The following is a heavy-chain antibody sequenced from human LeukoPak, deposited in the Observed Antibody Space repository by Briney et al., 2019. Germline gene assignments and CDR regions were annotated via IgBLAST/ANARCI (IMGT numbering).Heavy chain of an antibody. D-gene: IGHD5-18*01. J-gene: IGHJ5*02. CDR1: GFTFSKTW. CDR3: ARALPHRRLMDTTMEQHWFDP. V-gene: IGHV3-7*03. Sequence: GESLRLSCAASGFTFSKTWMSWVRQAPGKGLEWVACIMEDGSVQKYVDSVRGRFTISRDNARNSLYLQMNSLRVEDTAVYYCARALPHRRLMDTTMEQHWFDPWGQGTLVTVSS. CDR2: IMEDGSVQ.